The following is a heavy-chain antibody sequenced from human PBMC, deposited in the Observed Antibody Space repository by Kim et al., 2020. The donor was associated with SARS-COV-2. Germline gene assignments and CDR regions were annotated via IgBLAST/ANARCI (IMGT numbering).Heavy chain of an antibody. V-gene: IGHV3-23*01. J-gene: IGHJ4*02. CDR3: AKDEEYYYDSSGYPVDY. D-gene: IGHD3-22*01. Sequence: KGRITSSRDNSKNTLYLQMHSRRAEDTAVYYCAKDEEYYYDSSGYPVDYWGQGTLVTVSS.